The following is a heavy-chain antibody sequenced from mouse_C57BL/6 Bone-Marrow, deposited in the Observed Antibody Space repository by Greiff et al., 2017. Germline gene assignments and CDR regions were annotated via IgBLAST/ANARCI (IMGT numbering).Heavy chain of an antibody. Sequence: EVKLMESGGGLVKPGGSLKLSCAASGFTFSDYGMHWVRQAPEKGLEWVAYISSGSSTIYYADTVKGRFTISRDNAKNTLFLQMTSLRSEDTAMYYCARGLITTVVATGCWGQGTTLSVSS. J-gene: IGHJ2*01. CDR1: GFTFSDYG. V-gene: IGHV5-17*01. CDR3: ARGLITTVVATGC. CDR2: ISSGSSTI. D-gene: IGHD1-1*01.